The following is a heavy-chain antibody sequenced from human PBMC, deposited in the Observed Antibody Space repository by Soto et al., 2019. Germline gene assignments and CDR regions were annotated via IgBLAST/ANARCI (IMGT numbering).Heavy chain of an antibody. CDR2: IRSQPYGGTA. J-gene: IGHJ4*02. Sequence: GSLRLSYTSAGFPFGNFLMSWFRQAPGKGMEWVGFIRSQPYGGTAEYAASVRGRFTISRDDSKGIAYLQMNSLQTEDSGVYYCIGSFPFWGQGP. D-gene: IGHD3-10*01. CDR1: GFPFGNFL. V-gene: IGHV3-49*03. CDR3: IGSFPF.